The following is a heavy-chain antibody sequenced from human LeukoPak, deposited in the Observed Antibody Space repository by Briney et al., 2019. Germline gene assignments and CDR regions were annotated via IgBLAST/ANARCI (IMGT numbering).Heavy chain of an antibody. V-gene: IGHV3-7*05. CDR3: ARGGLEFLPH. D-gene: IGHD3-10*01. Sequence: GGSLRLSCAASGFALSSYWMSWVRQAPGKGLEWVANTNKDGSEKYYVDSVKGRFTISRDNAKNSLYLQMNSLRAEDTAVYYCARGGLEFLPHWGQGTLVTVSS. CDR2: TNKDGSEK. CDR1: GFALSSYW. J-gene: IGHJ4*02.